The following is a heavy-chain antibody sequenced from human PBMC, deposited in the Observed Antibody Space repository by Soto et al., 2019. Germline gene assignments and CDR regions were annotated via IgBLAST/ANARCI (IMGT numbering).Heavy chain of an antibody. D-gene: IGHD2-2*01. Sequence: ASVKVSCKASGYTFTSYAMHWVRQAPGQRREWMGWINAGNGNTKYSQKFQGRVTITRDTSASTAYMELSSLRSEDTAVYYCARKLQLLYYSDYLGQGTLVTVSS. CDR3: ARKLQLLYYSDY. V-gene: IGHV1-3*01. CDR2: INAGNGNT. J-gene: IGHJ4*02. CDR1: GYTFTSYA.